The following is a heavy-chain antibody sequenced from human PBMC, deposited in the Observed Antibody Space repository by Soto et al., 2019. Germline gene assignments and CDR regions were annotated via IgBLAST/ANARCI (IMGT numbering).Heavy chain of an antibody. CDR2: INTDNGNT. J-gene: IGHJ5*02. V-gene: IGHV1-18*01. CDR3: GRDPVGPAWFAP. CDR1: GYTFINYG. D-gene: IGHD1-26*01. Sequence: QVQLVQSGAEVKKPGASVKVSCKASGYTFINYGISWVRQAPGQGLEWMGWINTDNGNTNYAKKFPGRVTMTTGTSRSTAYMELRSLRFDDTAVYHCGRDPVGPAWFAPWGQGTRVTVSS.